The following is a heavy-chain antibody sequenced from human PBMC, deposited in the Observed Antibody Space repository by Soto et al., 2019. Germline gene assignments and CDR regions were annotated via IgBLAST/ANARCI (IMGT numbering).Heavy chain of an antibody. D-gene: IGHD1-26*01. V-gene: IGHV3-66*01. CDR3: ARISWELRTAYMDV. CDR1: GFTVSSNY. CDR2: IYSGGST. Sequence: GGSLRLSCAASGFTVSSNYMSWVRQAPGKGLEWVSVIYSGGSTYYADSVKGRFTISRDNSKNTLYLQMNSLRAEDTAVYYCARISWELRTAYMDVWGKGTTVTVSS. J-gene: IGHJ6*03.